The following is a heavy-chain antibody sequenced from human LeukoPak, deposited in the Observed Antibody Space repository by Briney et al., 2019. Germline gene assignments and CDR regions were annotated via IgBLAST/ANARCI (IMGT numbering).Heavy chain of an antibody. Sequence: ASVKVSCKASGYTFTSYGISWVRQAPGQGLEWMGWISAYNGNTNYAQKLQGRVTMTTDTSTSTAYMELRSLRSDDTAVYYYARVEMATITQITYFDYWGQGTLVTVSS. J-gene: IGHJ4*02. CDR1: GYTFTSYG. D-gene: IGHD5-24*01. CDR2: ISAYNGNT. V-gene: IGHV1-18*01. CDR3: ARVEMATITQITYFDY.